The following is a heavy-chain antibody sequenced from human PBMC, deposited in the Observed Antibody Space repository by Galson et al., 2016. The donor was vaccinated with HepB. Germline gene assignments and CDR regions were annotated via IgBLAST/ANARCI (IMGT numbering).Heavy chain of an antibody. CDR1: GGTFSGYY. D-gene: IGHD5-18*01. Sequence: SETLSLTCAVYGGTFSGYYWTWIRQPPGKGLEWIGDINQNGRTSSNPSLKSRVTMSVETSKNQFSLNLSSVTAADTATYYCARPGLGTAMAFEFWGQGTLVTVSS. V-gene: IGHV4-34*01. J-gene: IGHJ4*02. CDR3: ARPGLGTAMAFEF. CDR2: INQNGRT.